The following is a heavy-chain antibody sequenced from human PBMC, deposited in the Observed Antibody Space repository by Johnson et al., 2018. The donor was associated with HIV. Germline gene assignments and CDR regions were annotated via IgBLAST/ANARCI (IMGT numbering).Heavy chain of an antibody. CDR3: AKVGRIVVAIGNDAFDI. J-gene: IGHJ3*02. CDR2: ISSSGSTI. V-gene: IGHV3-11*04. CDR1: GFIFSDYY. Sequence: QVQLVESGGGLVQAGGSLRLSCAASGFIFSDYYMSWIRQAPGKGLEWVSYISSSGSTIYYADSVKGRFTISRDNSRNTLYLQMNTLRTEDTALYYCAKVGRIVVAIGNDAFDIWGQGTMVTVSS. D-gene: IGHD2-21*01.